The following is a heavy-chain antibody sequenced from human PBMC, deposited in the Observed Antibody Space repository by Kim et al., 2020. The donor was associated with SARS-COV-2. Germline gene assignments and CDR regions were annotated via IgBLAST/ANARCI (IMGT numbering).Heavy chain of an antibody. V-gene: IGHV1-69*04. J-gene: IGHJ4*02. CDR3: ARDPVPEMATIPFDY. CDR2: IIPILGIA. CDR1: GGTFSSYA. D-gene: IGHD5-12*01. Sequence: SVKVSCKASGGTFSSYAISWVRQAPGQGLEWMGRIIPILGIANYAQKFQGRVTITADKSTSTAYMELSSLRSEDTAVYYCARDPVPEMATIPFDYWGQGTLVTVSS.